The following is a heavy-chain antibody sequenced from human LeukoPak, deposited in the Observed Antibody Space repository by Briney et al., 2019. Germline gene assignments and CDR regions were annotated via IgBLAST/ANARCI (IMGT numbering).Heavy chain of an antibody. Sequence: GGSLRLSCAASGFTFSSYAMSWVRQAPGKGLEWVANIKQDGSEKYYVDSVKGRFTISRDNAKNSLYLQMNSLRAEDTAVYYCTRDNPFGAYWGQGTLVTVSS. D-gene: IGHD3-3*01. CDR1: GFTFSSYA. V-gene: IGHV3-7*03. J-gene: IGHJ4*02. CDR2: IKQDGSEK. CDR3: TRDNPFGAY.